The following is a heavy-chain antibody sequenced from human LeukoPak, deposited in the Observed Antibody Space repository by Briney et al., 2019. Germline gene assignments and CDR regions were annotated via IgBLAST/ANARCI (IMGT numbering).Heavy chain of an antibody. Sequence: PSETLSLTCTVSSASISNYFGSCIRQPPGKGLEWIGYIYYSGNTDYNPSLKSRVTMSVDTSRNQFSLRLTSVAAADTAVYYCARVSDISGYYYYFDYWGQGTLVTVSS. CDR1: SASISNYF. D-gene: IGHD3-22*01. V-gene: IGHV4-59*01. CDR3: ARVSDISGYYYYFDY. CDR2: IYYSGNT. J-gene: IGHJ4*02.